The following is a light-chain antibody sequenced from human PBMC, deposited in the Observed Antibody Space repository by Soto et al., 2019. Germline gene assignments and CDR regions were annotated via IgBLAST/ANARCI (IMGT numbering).Light chain of an antibody. Sequence: DIQMTQSPSPLSASVGDRVTITCRASQSISSYLHWYQHKPGKAPKLLIYAASNLQSGVPSRFSASGSGIAFTLTISSLQPDDLATYYCHQYNSYSFGQGTKVDIK. CDR2: AAS. CDR1: QSISSY. J-gene: IGKJ1*01. CDR3: HQYNSYS. V-gene: IGKV1-5*01.